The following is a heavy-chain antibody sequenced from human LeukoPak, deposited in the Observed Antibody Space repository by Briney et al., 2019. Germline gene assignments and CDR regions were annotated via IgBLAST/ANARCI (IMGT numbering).Heavy chain of an antibody. CDR2: IYYSGST. CDR3: ARDKERDYYYGMDV. CDR1: GGSISSYY. D-gene: IGHD5-24*01. V-gene: IGHV4-59*01. Sequence: SETLSLTCTVSGGSISSYYWSWIRQPPGKGLEWIGYIYYSGSTNYNPSLKSRVTISVDTSKNQFSLKLSSVTAADTAVYYCARDKERDYYYGMDVWGQGTTVTVSS. J-gene: IGHJ6*02.